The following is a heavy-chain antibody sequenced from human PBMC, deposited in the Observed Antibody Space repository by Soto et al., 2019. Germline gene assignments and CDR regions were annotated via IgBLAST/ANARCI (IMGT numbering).Heavy chain of an antibody. CDR1: GYIFTGYF. D-gene: IGHD7-27*01. J-gene: IGHJ4*02. Sequence: ASVKVSCKASGYIFTGYFIQWLRQAPGQGLEWMGWINPNTSATNYAQKFQGRVTTTRDTSTTTAYMELSGLTSDDTAVYYCGLEPTGTGGFDYWGQGPRSPSPQ. CDR3: GLEPTGTGGFDY. V-gene: IGHV1-2*02. CDR2: INPNTSAT.